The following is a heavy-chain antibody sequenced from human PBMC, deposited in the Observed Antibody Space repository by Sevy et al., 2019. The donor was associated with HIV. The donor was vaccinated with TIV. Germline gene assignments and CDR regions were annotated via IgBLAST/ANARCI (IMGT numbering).Heavy chain of an antibody. CDR2: TYYNGHI. CDR3: AGENAWGRGYS. Sequence: SETLSLTCTVSGGSITSLYWNWIRQPPGKGLEWIAYTYYNGHINYNPSLKSRVTLSLDTSKNQFSLRLTSVTAADTAMYYCAGENAWGRGYSWGQGTLVTVSS. J-gene: IGHJ4*02. V-gene: IGHV4-59*08. D-gene: IGHD1-26*01. CDR1: GGSITSLY.